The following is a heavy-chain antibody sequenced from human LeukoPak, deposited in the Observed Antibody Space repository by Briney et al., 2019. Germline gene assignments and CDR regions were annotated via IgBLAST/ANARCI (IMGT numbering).Heavy chain of an antibody. V-gene: IGHV3-53*01. J-gene: IGHJ6*03. CDR1: GFTVSSNY. Sequence: PGGSLRLSCAASGFTVSSNYMSWVRQAPGKGLEWVSVIYSGGSTYYADSVKGRFTISRDNSKNTLYPQMNSLRAEDTAVYYCASGSGSYRTPYYYMDVWGTGTTGTASS. CDR3: ASGSGSYRTPYYYMDV. CDR2: IYSGGST. D-gene: IGHD3-10*01.